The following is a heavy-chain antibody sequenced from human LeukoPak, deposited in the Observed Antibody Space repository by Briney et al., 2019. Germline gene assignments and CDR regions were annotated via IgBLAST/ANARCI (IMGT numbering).Heavy chain of an antibody. CDR3: ARGVHYDSTGFDY. Sequence: GGSLRLSCAASGFTFSYYSMNWVRQAPGKGLEWVSSISSSSTYIYYADSMKGRFTISRDNAKSSLYLQMNSLRAEDTAVYYCARGVHYDSTGFDYWGQGTLVTVSS. CDR2: ISSSSTYI. D-gene: IGHD3-22*01. J-gene: IGHJ4*02. CDR1: GFTFSYYS. V-gene: IGHV3-21*01.